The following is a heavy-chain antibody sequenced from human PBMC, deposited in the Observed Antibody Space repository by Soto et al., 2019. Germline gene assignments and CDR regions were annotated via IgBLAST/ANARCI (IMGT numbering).Heavy chain of an antibody. CDR3: ARGVGSSPPRY. Sequence: SETLSLTCTISGGSISVYYWSWIRQSPRQGLEWIGYVYDNGRPYYSPSLKSRVTISADTSKNQISLKLTSASAADTAVYYCARGVGSSPPRYWGRGTLVTVSS. V-gene: IGHV4-59*01. J-gene: IGHJ4*02. D-gene: IGHD3-9*01. CDR1: GGSISVYY. CDR2: VYDNGRP.